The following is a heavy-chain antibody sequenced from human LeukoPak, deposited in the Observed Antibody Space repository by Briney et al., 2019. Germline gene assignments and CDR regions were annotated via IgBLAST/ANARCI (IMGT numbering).Heavy chain of an antibody. V-gene: IGHV3-23*01. J-gene: IGHJ4*02. CDR1: GFTFSSYA. D-gene: IGHD3-22*01. Sequence: PGGSLRLSCAASGFTFSSYAMSWVRQAPEKGLEWVSAISGSGGSTYYADSVKGRFTISRDNSKNTLYLQMNSLRAEDTAVYYCAKGGNDSSGYYASYFDYWGQGTLVTVSS. CDR2: ISGSGGST. CDR3: AKGGNDSSGYYASYFDY.